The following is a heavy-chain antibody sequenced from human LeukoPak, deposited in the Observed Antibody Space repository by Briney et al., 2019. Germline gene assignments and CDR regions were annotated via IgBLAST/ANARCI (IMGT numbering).Heavy chain of an antibody. V-gene: IGHV3-21*01. CDR2: ISSSSSYI. D-gene: IGHD3-10*01. Sequence: PGGSLRLSCAASGFTFSSYSMNWVRQAPGKGLEWVSSISSSSSYIYYADSVKGRFTISRDNAKNSLYLQMNSLRAEDTAVYYCARVRHRGVIRVDAFDIWGQGTMVTVSS. CDR3: ARVRHRGVIRVDAFDI. CDR1: GFTFSSYS. J-gene: IGHJ3*02.